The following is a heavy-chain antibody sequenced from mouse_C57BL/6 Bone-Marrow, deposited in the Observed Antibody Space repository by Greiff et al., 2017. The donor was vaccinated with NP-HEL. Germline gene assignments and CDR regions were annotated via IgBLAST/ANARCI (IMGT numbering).Heavy chain of an antibody. Sequence: QVQLQQPGAELVRPGSSVKLSCKASGYTFTSYWMDWVKQRPGQGLEWIGNIYPSDSETHYNQKFKDKATLTVDKSSSTAYMQLSSLTSEDSAVDYCARSDGNYPDYWGQGTTLTVSS. D-gene: IGHD2-1*01. J-gene: IGHJ2*01. V-gene: IGHV1-61*01. CDR3: ARSDGNYPDY. CDR1: GYTFTSYW. CDR2: IYPSDSET.